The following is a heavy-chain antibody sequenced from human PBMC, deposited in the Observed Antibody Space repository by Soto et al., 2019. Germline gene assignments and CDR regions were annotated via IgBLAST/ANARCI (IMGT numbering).Heavy chain of an antibody. V-gene: IGHV4-39*01. CDR2: IYYSGST. J-gene: IGHJ4*02. Sequence: PSETLSLSRTVSGGSISSSSYDWGWIRQPPGKGLEWIGSIYYSGSTYYNPSLKSRVTISVDTSKNQFSLKLSSVTAADTAVYYCARHSRIYSSSEGGYFDYWGQGTLVTVSS. CDR3: ARHSRIYSSSEGGYFDY. CDR1: GGSISSSSYD. D-gene: IGHD6-13*01.